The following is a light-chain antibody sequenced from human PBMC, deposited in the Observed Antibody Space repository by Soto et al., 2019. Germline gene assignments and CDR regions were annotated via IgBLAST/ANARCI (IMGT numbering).Light chain of an antibody. Sequence: QSALTQPASVSGSPGQSITISCTGTSSNVGSYNLVSWYQQHPAKAPKLMIYEVIKRPGGVSNRFSGSKSGNTASLTISGLQAEDEADYYCCSSAGSGPLWVFGGGTKVTVL. CDR3: CSSAGSGPLWV. CDR1: SSNVGSYNL. J-gene: IGLJ3*02. CDR2: EVI. V-gene: IGLV2-23*02.